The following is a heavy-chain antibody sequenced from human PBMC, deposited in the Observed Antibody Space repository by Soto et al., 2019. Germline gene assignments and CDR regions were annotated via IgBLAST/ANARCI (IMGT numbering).Heavy chain of an antibody. CDR1: GGTFSESA. D-gene: IGHD1-1*01. J-gene: IGHJ6*02. Sequence: QVQLVQSGAEVKKPGSSVKVSCKASGGTFSESAISWVRQAPGQGLEWMGGIIPIFRAPDYAQKFQGRVTLTADEPTSTAYMELSGLRSEDTAMYYCARDNDRLQLGGNYYYIMDVWGQGTTVIVSS. CDR2: IIPIFRAP. CDR3: ARDNDRLQLGGNYYYIMDV. V-gene: IGHV1-69*12.